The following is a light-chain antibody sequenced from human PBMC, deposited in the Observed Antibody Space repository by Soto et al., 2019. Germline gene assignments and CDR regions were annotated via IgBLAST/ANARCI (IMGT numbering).Light chain of an antibody. V-gene: IGKV3-20*01. CDR1: QSVSSS. Sequence: EIVMTQSPATLSVSPGERATLSCRASQSVSSSLAWYQQKPGQAPRLLIYGASTRATGIPARFSGSGSGTDFTLTISRLEPEDFAVYYCQQYGSSRTFGQGTKVDIK. CDR2: GAS. CDR3: QQYGSSRT. J-gene: IGKJ1*01.